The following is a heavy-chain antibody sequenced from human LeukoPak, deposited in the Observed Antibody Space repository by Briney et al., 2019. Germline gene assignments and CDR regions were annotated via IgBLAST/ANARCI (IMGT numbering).Heavy chain of an antibody. J-gene: IGHJ5*02. V-gene: IGHV1-18*01. CDR1: GYTFTSYG. CDR2: ISAYNGNT. Sequence: ASVKVSCKASGYTFTSYGISWVRQAPGQGLEWMGWISAYNGNTNYAQKLQGRVTMTTDTSTSTAYMELRSLRSDDTAVYYCARDPAPGYSSGHFDPWGQGTLVTVSS. D-gene: IGHD6-19*01. CDR3: ARDPAPGYSSGHFDP.